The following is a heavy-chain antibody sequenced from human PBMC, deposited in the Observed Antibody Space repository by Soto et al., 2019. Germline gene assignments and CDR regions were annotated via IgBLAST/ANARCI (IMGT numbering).Heavy chain of an antibody. CDR2: MNPNSGNT. CDR3: ARGRRVPAAMFTTSPQQYYYYYMDV. V-gene: IGHV1-8*01. D-gene: IGHD2-2*01. Sequence: EASVKVSCKASGYTFTSYDINWVRQATGQGLEWMGWMNPNSGNTGYAQKFQGRVTMTRNTSISTAYMELSSLRSEDTAVYYCARGRRVPAAMFTTSPQQYYYYYMDVWGKGTTVTVSS. J-gene: IGHJ6*03. CDR1: GYTFTSYD.